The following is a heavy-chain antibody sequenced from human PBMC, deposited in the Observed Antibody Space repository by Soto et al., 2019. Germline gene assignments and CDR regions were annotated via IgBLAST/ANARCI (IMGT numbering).Heavy chain of an antibody. Sequence: QLQLQESGPGLVKPSETLSLTCTVSGASISSSNYYWGWIRQPPGRVLEWIGTMYYSGRTYYNPSLKSRVTTSVDTSKNQFSLKLSAVTATDTAVYYCARHGNTVTTGYYYGMDVWGQGTTVTVSS. CDR2: MYYSGRT. CDR3: ARHGNTVTTGYYYGMDV. CDR1: GASISSSNYY. D-gene: IGHD4-17*01. V-gene: IGHV4-39*01. J-gene: IGHJ6*02.